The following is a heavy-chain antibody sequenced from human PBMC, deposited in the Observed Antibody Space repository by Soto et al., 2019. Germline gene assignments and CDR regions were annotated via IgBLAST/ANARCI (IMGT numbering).Heavy chain of an antibody. J-gene: IGHJ4*02. CDR1: GYTFTSYG. CDR2: ISAYNGNT. Sequence: HVQLVQSGAEVKKPGASVKVSCKASGYTFTSYGISWVRQAPGQGLEWMGWISAYNGNTNYAQKLQGRVTMTTDTSTSTAYMELRSLRSDDTAVYYCARDDPISRDFGVVIGFDYWGQGTLVTVSS. V-gene: IGHV1-18*01. CDR3: ARDDPISRDFGVVIGFDY. D-gene: IGHD3-3*01.